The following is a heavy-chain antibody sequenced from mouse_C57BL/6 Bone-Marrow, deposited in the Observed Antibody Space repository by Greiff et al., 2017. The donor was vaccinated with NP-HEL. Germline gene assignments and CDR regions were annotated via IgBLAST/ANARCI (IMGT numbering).Heavy chain of an antibody. CDR2: IDPETGDT. CDR1: GFNIKDDY. D-gene: IGHD1-1*01. V-gene: IGHV14-4*01. J-gene: IGHJ4*01. Sequence: EVQLQQSGAELVRPGASVKLSCTVSGFNIKDDYLHWVKQRPEQGLAWIGWIDPETGDTEYASKFQGKATITADTSSSTAYLQLSSLTSEDTAVYYCTTGGSSPYAMDYWGQGTSVTVSS. CDR3: TTGGSSPYAMDY.